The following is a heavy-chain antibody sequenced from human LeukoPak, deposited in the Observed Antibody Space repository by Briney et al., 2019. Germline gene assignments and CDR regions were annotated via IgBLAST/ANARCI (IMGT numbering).Heavy chain of an antibody. CDR1: GYTFTSYG. V-gene: IGHV1-46*01. Sequence: GASVKVSCKASGYTFTSYGISWVRQAPGQGLEWMGIINPSGGGTSYAQKFQGRVTMTRDTSTSTVYMEVSSLRSEDTAVYYCAREFSGYTDFWGQGTLVTVSS. J-gene: IGHJ4*02. CDR3: AREFSGYTDF. CDR2: INPSGGGT. D-gene: IGHD5-12*01.